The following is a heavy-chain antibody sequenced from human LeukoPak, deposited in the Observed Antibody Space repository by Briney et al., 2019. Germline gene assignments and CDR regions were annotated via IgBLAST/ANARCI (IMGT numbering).Heavy chain of an antibody. V-gene: IGHV3-33*01. D-gene: IGHD3-10*01. CDR3: ARGYGSGSYPIDY. CDR1: GLTFSNYG. J-gene: IGHJ4*02. CDR2: MGHDGGTK. Sequence: GGSLRLSCAACGLTFSNYGMHWVRQAPGKGVEWVALMGHDGGTKYYEDSVKCPFTISRDNSRNTLFLQMNSLRVEDTAVYHCARGYGSGSYPIDYWGQGTLVTVSS.